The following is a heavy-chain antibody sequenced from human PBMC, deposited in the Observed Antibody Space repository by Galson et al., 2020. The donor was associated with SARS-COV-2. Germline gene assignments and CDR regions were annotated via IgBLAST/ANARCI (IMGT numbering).Heavy chain of an antibody. Sequence: AGGSLRLSCAASGFTFSSYSMNWVRQAPGKGLEWVSSISSSSSYIYYADSVKGRFTISRDNAKNSLYLQMNSLRAEDTAVYYCARGIEMATNLGVFDYWGQGTLVTVSS. CDR3: ARGIEMATNLGVFDY. J-gene: IGHJ4*02. V-gene: IGHV3-21*01. D-gene: IGHD5-12*01. CDR2: ISSSSSYI. CDR1: GFTFSSYS.